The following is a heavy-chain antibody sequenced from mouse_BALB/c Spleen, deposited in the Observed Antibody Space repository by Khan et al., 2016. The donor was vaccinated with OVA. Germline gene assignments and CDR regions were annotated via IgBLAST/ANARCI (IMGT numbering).Heavy chain of an antibody. J-gene: IGHJ3*01. D-gene: IGHD4-1*01. CDR2: IYPGNSDT. Sequence: VQLQQSGTVLARPGASVKMSCKASGYTFTSYWMHWVKQRPGQGLEWIGAIYPGNSDTRYNEKFKGKAKLTAVTSTSTAYMELRSLTNEDSAVFYCTRSNWDVACIVYWGQGTLVTVSA. V-gene: IGHV1-5*01. CDR3: TRSNWDVACIVY. CDR1: GYTFTSYW.